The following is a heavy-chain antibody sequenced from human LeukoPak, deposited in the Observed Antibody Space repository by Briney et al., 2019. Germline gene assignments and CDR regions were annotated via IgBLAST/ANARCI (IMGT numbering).Heavy chain of an antibody. Sequence: GASVKVSCKASGYTFTGYYMHWVRQAPGQGLEWMGWINPNSGGTNYAQKFQGRVTMTRDTSISTAYMELSRLRSDDTAVYYCAREGVVAAAQIDYWGQGTLVTVSS. V-gene: IGHV1-2*02. CDR3: AREGVVAAAQIDY. D-gene: IGHD2-15*01. J-gene: IGHJ4*02. CDR2: INPNSGGT. CDR1: GYTFTGYY.